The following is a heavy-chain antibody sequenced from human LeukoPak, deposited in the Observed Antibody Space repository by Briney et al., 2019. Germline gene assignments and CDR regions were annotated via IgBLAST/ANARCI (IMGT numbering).Heavy chain of an antibody. D-gene: IGHD3-10*01. V-gene: IGHV1-18*04. CDR2: ISAYNGNT. Sequence: GASVKVSCKASGYTFTSYGISWVRQAPGQGLEWMGWISAYNGNTSYAQKLQGRVTMTTDTSTSTAYMELRSLRSDDTAVYYCARDGSGSYYNMNYYGMDVWGKGTTVTVSS. CDR3: ARDGSGSYYNMNYYGMDV. J-gene: IGHJ6*04. CDR1: GYTFTSYG.